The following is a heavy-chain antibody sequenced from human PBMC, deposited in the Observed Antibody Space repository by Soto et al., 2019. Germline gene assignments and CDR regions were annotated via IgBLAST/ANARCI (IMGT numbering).Heavy chain of an antibody. CDR1: GGSFSDYY. Sequence: SETLSLTCAIYGGSFSDYYWSWIRQPPGKGLEWIGEINHSGSTNYNPSLKSRVTMSVDTSKNQFSLRLNSVTAADTAVYYCARGADTALVRGYNWFDPWGQGTLVTVSS. CDR2: INHSGST. V-gene: IGHV4-34*01. CDR3: ARGADTALVRGYNWFDP. D-gene: IGHD5-18*01. J-gene: IGHJ5*02.